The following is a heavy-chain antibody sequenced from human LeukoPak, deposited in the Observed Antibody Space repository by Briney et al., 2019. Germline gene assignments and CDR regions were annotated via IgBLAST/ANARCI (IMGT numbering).Heavy chain of an antibody. V-gene: IGHV4-59*12. CDR3: ARGVRAVAGKREDAFDI. D-gene: IGHD6-19*01. Sequence: SETLSLTCTVSGGSLSSYYWSWIRQPPGKGLEWIGYIYYSGSTNYNPSLKSRVTISVDTSKNQFSLKLSSVTAADTAVYYCARGVRAVAGKREDAFDIGGQGTMVTVSA. CDR2: IYYSGST. J-gene: IGHJ3*02. CDR1: GGSLSSYY.